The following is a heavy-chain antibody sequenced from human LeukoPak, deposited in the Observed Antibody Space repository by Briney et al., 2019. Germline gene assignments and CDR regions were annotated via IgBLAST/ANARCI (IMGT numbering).Heavy chain of an antibody. D-gene: IGHD3-22*01. Sequence: QSGGSLRLSCAASGFTFSSYAMHWVRQAPGKGLEYVSAISSNGGSTYYANSVKGRFTISRDNSNNTLYLQMGSLRAEDMAVYYCARGYDSSGYPAAFDYWGQGTLVTVSS. CDR2: ISSNGGST. J-gene: IGHJ4*02. CDR1: GFTFSSYA. V-gene: IGHV3-64*01. CDR3: ARGYDSSGYPAAFDY.